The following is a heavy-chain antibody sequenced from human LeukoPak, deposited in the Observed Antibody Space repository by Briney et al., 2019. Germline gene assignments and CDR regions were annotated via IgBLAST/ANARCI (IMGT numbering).Heavy chain of an antibody. V-gene: IGHV3-30*02. CDR2: IRYDGSNK. D-gene: IGHD6-13*01. Sequence: GGSLRLSCAASGFTFSSYVMHWVRRAPGKGLEWVAFIRYDGSNKYYADSVKGRFTISRDNSKNTLYLQMNSLRAEDTAVYYCAKWSVVAAAGTAYYYYYMDVWGKGTTVTVSS. CDR1: GFTFSSYV. CDR3: AKWSVVAAAGTAYYYYYMDV. J-gene: IGHJ6*03.